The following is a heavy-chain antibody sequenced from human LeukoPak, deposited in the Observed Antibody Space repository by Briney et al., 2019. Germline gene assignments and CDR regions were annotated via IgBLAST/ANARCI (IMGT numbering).Heavy chain of an antibody. CDR2: ISGSGGST. D-gene: IGHD5-18*01. CDR1: GFTFSSYA. V-gene: IGHV3-23*01. CDR3: AKDLDTAMVTPLFDY. Sequence: PGGSLRLTCAASGFTFSSYAMSWVRQAPGKGLEWVSAISGSGGSTYYADSVKGRFTISRDNSKNTLYLQMNSLRAEDTAVYYCAKDLDTAMVTPLFDYWGQGTLVTVSS. J-gene: IGHJ4*02.